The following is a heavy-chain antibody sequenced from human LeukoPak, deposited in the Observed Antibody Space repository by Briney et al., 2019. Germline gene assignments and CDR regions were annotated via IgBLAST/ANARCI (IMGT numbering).Heavy chain of an antibody. CDR1: GYTFLNYY. D-gene: IGHD1-1*01. CDR3: ARGRHCAGTRNNYY. J-gene: IGHJ4*02. Sequence: GDSVKVSCKASGYTFLNYYINWVRQATGQGLEWVGWMNPKCGKTDYPQNLQGRVTMTRNISISTAYMALSSLRSEDTGVYYCARGRHCAGTRNNYYGGQGTLVTVSS. V-gene: IGHV1-8*01. CDR2: MNPKCGKT.